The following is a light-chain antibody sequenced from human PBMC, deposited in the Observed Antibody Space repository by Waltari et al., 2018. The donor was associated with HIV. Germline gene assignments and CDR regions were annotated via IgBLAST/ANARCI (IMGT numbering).Light chain of an antibody. J-gene: IGLJ2*01. CDR2: DKH. CDR1: SSNIGDDF. V-gene: IGLV1-51*01. Sequence: QSVLTQPPSVSAAPGQRVTISCSTSSSNIGDDFVSWYQHLPGAAPKLVIYDKHNRPSGIPDRVSGSKSGTSATLAITGLQTADECAYFCGTWSRSLRGAVFGAGTKLTVL. CDR3: GTWSRSLRGAV.